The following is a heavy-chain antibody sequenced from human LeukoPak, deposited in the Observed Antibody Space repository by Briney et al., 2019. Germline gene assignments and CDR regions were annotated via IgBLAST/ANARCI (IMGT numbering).Heavy chain of an antibody. D-gene: IGHD3-9*01. J-gene: IGHJ4*02. CDR1: GFTFSSYS. V-gene: IGHV3-21*01. CDR3: ASPPILTAHYVGVDY. CDR2: ISSSSSYI. Sequence: TGGSLRLSCAASGFTFSSYSMYWVRQAPGKGLEWVSSISSSSSYIYYADSVKGRFTISRDNAKNSLYLQMNSLRAEDAAVYYCASPPILTAHYVGVDYCGQGALVTVSS.